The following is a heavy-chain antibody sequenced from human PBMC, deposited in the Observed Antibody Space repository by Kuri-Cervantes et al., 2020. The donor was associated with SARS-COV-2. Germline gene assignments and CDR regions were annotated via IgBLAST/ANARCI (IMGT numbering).Heavy chain of an antibody. CDR2: IIPIFGTA. D-gene: IGHD2-8*01. CDR1: GGTFSSYA. V-gene: IGHV1-69*13. CDR3: ASPKRALVYATRGGYFDI. Sequence: SVKVSCKASGGTFSSYALSWVRQAPGQGLEWMGGIIPIFGTANYAQKFQGRVTITAVESTSTAYMGLSSLRSEHTAVYYCASPKRALVYATRGGYFDIWGRGTLVTVSS. J-gene: IGHJ2*01.